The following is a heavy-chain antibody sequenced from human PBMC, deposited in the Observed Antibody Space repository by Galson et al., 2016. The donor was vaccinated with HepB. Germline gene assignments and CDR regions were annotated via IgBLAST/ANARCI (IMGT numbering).Heavy chain of an antibody. Sequence: SVKVSCKGSGYSFTNYQINWVRQATGQGPEWLGWMNPNSGNTLYAQKFWGRVTTTSDTSISTAYMELSSLTSEDTAIYYCARGVVCYGDRCTYTGMDVWGQGTTVTVSS. CDR1: GYSFTNYQ. CDR2: MNPNSGNT. CDR3: ARGVVCYGDRCTYTGMDV. V-gene: IGHV1-8*02. J-gene: IGHJ6*02. D-gene: IGHD2-21*02.